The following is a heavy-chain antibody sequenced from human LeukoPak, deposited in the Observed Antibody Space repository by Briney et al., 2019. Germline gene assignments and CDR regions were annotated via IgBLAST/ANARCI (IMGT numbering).Heavy chain of an antibody. V-gene: IGHV3-11*01. D-gene: IGHD3-10*01. Sequence: GGSLRLSCAASGFTCSDYYMSWIRQAPGKGPEWISYISGSGSDINYADSVKGRFTISRDNAKNSLHLQMNSLRAEDTAVYYCATGSQIRETAYWGQGTLVTVSS. J-gene: IGHJ4*02. CDR2: ISGSGSDI. CDR3: ATGSQIRETAY. CDR1: GFTCSDYY.